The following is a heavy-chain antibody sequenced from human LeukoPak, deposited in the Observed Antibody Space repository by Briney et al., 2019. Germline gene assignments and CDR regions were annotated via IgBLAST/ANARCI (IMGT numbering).Heavy chain of an antibody. V-gene: IGHV4-61*02. CDR1: GGSISSGSYY. CDR2: IYTSGST. Sequence: SETLSLTCTVSGGSISSGSYYWSWIRQPAGKGLEWIGRIYTSGSTNYNPSLKSRVTISVDTSKNQFSLKLSSVTAADTAVYYCARAACSGGSCWSSFDYWGQGTLVTVSS. J-gene: IGHJ4*02. CDR3: ARAACSGGSCWSSFDY. D-gene: IGHD2-15*01.